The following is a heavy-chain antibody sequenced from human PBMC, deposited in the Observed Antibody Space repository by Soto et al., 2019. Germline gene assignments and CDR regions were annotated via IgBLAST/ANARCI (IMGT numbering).Heavy chain of an antibody. V-gene: IGHV3-23*01. J-gene: IGHJ4*02. CDR2: ITSGGGST. D-gene: IGHD2-2*01. CDR3: AKKYSTSSPNFNY. CDR1: GVTFRTYA. Sequence: WGSQRLSWAASGVTFRTYAMSWISQAPGKGLEWVSAITSGGGSTYYADSVKGRFTISRDNSKSMLYLQMNSLSVEDTAVYYCAKKYSTSSPNFNYWGLGALVTVSS.